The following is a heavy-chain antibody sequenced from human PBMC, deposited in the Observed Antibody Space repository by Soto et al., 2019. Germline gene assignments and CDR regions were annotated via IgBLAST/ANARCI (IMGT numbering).Heavy chain of an antibody. D-gene: IGHD2-21*02. J-gene: IGHJ5*02. CDR1: GYSFTSYW. CDR3: SREAGGESKRRGCYNWFDP. Sequence: GESLKISCKGSGYSFTSYWIGWVRQMPGKGLEWMGIIYPGDSDTRYSPSFQGQVTISADKSISTAYLQWSSLKASDTAMYYCSREAGGESKRRGCYNWFDPWGQGTLVTVSS. V-gene: IGHV5-51*01. CDR2: IYPGDSDT.